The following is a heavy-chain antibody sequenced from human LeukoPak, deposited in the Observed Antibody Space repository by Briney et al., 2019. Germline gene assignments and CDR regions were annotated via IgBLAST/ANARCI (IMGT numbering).Heavy chain of an antibody. CDR1: GFSLSTSGVG. V-gene: IGHV2-5*02. CDR2: IYWDDDK. Sequence: SGPTLVNPTQTLTLTCTFSGFSLSTSGVGVGWIRQPPGKALEWLALIYWDDDKRYSPSLKNRLTITKDTSKNQVVLTMTNMDPVDTATYYCAHRSSGSRFDPWGQGTLVTVSS. D-gene: IGHD3-10*01. J-gene: IGHJ5*02. CDR3: AHRSSGSRFDP.